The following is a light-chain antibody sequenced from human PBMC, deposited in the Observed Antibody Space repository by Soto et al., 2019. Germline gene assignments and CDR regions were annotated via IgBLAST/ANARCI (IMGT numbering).Light chain of an antibody. CDR3: QQYNTTPLT. V-gene: IGKV1-5*01. CDR1: QSISSW. Sequence: DIQMTQSPSTLSASVGDRVTITCRASQSISSWLAWYQQKPGKAPKLLKHQPSRLESGAPSMLSGSASGTEFTLTIGVLHAEDFAKYYCQQYNTTPLTFGGGAKVEIK. CDR2: QPS. J-gene: IGKJ4*01.